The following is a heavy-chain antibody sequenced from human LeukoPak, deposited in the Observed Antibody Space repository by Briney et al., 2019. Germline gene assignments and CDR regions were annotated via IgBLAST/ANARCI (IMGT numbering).Heavy chain of an antibody. CDR1: GFSFSTYG. CDR2: ISYDGSNK. J-gene: IGHJ4*02. CDR3: ARDPDYYDSSGYYNYYFDY. D-gene: IGHD3-22*01. Sequence: GALRLSCVASGFSFSTYGMHWVRQAPGKGLEWVAVISYDGSNKYYADSVKGRFTISRDNSKNTLYLQMNSLRAEDTAVYYCARDPDYYDSSGYYNYYFDYWGQGTLVTVSS. V-gene: IGHV3-30*19.